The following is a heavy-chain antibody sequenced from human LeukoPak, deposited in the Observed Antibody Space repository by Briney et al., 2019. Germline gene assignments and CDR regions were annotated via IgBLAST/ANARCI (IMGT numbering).Heavy chain of an antibody. V-gene: IGHV1-2*02. Sequence: ASVKVSCKASGYTFTCYYMHWVRQAPGQGLEWMGWINPHSGGTNYGQKFKGRVTMTRDTYISTAYMEVSRLTSDDTAVYYCARGMYSSGWYGSFDYWGQGTLVTVSS. CDR3: ARGMYSSGWYGSFDY. CDR2: INPHSGGT. J-gene: IGHJ4*02. D-gene: IGHD6-19*01. CDR1: GYTFTCYY.